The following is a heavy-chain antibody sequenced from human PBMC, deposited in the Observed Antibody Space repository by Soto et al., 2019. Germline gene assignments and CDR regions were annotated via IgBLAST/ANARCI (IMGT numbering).Heavy chain of an antibody. CDR3: ARGRYDFWSASMWV. CDR1: GGTFSSYA. Sequence: GASVKVSCKASGGTFSSYAISWVRQAPGQGLEWMGGIIPIFGTANYAQKFQGRVTITADESTSTAYMELSSLRSEDTAVYYCARGRYDFWSASMWVWGQGTMVTVSS. V-gene: IGHV1-69*13. D-gene: IGHD3-3*01. CDR2: IIPIFGTA. J-gene: IGHJ3*01.